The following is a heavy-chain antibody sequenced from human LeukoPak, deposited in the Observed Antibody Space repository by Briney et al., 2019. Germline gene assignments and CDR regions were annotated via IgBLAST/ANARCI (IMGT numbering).Heavy chain of an antibody. V-gene: IGHV3-48*03. D-gene: IGHD1-26*01. J-gene: IGHJ5*02. CDR2: ISDTGSTI. CDR1: GFTFKTYE. Sequence: GGSLRLSCAASGFTFKTYEMNWVRQAPGKGLEWVSYISDTGSTIKYADSVKGRFTISRDNAKNSVSLQMNSLRVEDTAVYYCVRVTVQWEFDPWGQGTLVTVSS. CDR3: VRVTVQWEFDP.